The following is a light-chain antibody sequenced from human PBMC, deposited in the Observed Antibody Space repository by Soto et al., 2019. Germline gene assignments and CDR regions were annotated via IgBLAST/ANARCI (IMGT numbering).Light chain of an antibody. J-gene: IGKJ1*01. CDR3: KQCYSYSPT. V-gene: IGKV1-5*03. CDR1: QSISSW. Sequence: DIQMTQSPPILSASVGDRVTITCRASQSISSWLAWYQQKPGKAPKFLIYKASNLQNGVPSRFSGSVSGTEFTLTICSLQPDYFATYCKQCYSYSPTFGHGNTVDI. CDR2: KAS.